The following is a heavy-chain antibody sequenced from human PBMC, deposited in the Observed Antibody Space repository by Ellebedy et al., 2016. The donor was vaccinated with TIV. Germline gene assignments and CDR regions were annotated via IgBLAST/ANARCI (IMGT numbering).Heavy chain of an antibody. CDR1: GGSISSYY. CDR3: ARDVSYYYDSSGYFARYYYYYGMDV. Sequence: SETLSLTCTVSGGSISSYYWSWIRQPAGKGLEWIGRIYTSGSTNYNPSLKSRVTMSVDTSKNQFSLKLSSVTAADTAVYYCARDVSYYYDSSGYFARYYYYYGMDVWGQGTTVTVSS. V-gene: IGHV4-4*07. CDR2: IYTSGST. J-gene: IGHJ6*02. D-gene: IGHD3-22*01.